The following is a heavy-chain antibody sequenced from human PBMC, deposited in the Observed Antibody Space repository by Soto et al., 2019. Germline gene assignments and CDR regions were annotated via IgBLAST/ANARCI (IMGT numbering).Heavy chain of an antibody. V-gene: IGHV1-8*01. CDR1: GYTFTSFD. CDR3: TRGRNSGDGYNGGGY. Sequence: GASVKVSCKASGYTFTSFDINWVRQATGQGLEWMGWMNPNSGHTGYAQKFQGRVTMTRETSISTAYMELSSLRYEDTAVYYCTRGRNSGDGYNGGGYWGQGTMVTVSS. J-gene: IGHJ4*02. D-gene: IGHD1-1*01. CDR2: MNPNSGHT.